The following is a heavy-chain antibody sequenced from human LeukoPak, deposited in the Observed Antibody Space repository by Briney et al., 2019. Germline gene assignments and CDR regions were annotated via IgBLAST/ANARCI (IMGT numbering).Heavy chain of an antibody. V-gene: IGHV5-51*01. Sequence: WWSWVRQPPGKGLEWMGIIYPGDSDTRYSPSFQGQVTISADKSISTAYLQWSSLKASDTAMYYCARSGVAVAFDIWGQGTMVTVSS. CDR1: W. D-gene: IGHD6-19*01. J-gene: IGHJ3*02. CDR3: ARSGVAVAFDI. CDR2: IYPGDSDT.